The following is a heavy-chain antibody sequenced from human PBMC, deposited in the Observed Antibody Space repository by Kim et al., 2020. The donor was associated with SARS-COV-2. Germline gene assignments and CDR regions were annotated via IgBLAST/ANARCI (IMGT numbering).Heavy chain of an antibody. CDR1: GYTLTELS. CDR2: FDPEDGET. V-gene: IGHV1-24*01. J-gene: IGHJ4*02. CDR3: ATDPWTSPAYCGGDCYSTNFDY. D-gene: IGHD2-21*02. Sequence: ASVKVSCKVSGYTLTELSMHWVRQAPGKGLEWMGGFDPEDGETIYAQKFQGRVTMTEDTSTDTAYMELSSLRSEDTAVYYCATDPWTSPAYCGGDCYSTNFDYWGQGTLVTVSS.